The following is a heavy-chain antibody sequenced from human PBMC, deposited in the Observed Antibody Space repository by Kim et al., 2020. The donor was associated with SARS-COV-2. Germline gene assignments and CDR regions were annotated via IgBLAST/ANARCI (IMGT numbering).Heavy chain of an antibody. Sequence: GESLKISCKGSGYSFTSYWISWVRQMPGKGLEWMGRIDPSDSYTNYSPSFQGHVTISADKSISTAYLQWSSLKASDTAMYYCASHDYGGNSPDYWGQGTLVTVSS. J-gene: IGHJ4*02. CDR1: GYSFTSYW. CDR2: IDPSDSYT. D-gene: IGHD4-17*01. V-gene: IGHV5-10-1*01. CDR3: ASHDYGGNSPDY.